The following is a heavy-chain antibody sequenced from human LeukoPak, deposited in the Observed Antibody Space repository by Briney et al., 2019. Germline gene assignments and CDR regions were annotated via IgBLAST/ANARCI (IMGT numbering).Heavy chain of an antibody. CDR2: IYDDGSRT. Sequence: QPGGSLILSCAVSGFTFSSHWMHWVRQAPGRGLVWVSRIYDDGSRTNYADSVKGRLTISRDNAKNTLYLQVNSLRAEDTAVYYCARGHSSGYYTDYWGQGILVTVSS. V-gene: IGHV3-74*01. CDR3: ARGHSSGYYTDY. J-gene: IGHJ4*02. CDR1: GFTFSSHW. D-gene: IGHD6-19*01.